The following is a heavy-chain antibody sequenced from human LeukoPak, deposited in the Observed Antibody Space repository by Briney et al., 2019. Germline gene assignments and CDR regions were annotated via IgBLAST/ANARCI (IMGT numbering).Heavy chain of an antibody. J-gene: IGHJ4*02. CDR1: GYTLTGYY. Sequence: ASVKVSCKASGYTLTGYYMHWVRQAPGQGLEWMGRINPNSGGTNYAQKFQGRVTMTRDTSISTAYMELSRLRSDDTAVYYCARGPFMVRGVITFDYWGQGTLVTVSS. CDR3: ARGPFMVRGVITFDY. D-gene: IGHD3-10*01. CDR2: INPNSGGT. V-gene: IGHV1-2*06.